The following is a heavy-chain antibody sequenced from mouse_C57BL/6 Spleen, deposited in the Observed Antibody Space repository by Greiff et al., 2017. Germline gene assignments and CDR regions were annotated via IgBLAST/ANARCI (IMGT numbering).Heavy chain of an antibody. Sequence: VQLQQSGAELVKPGASVKLSCKASGYTFTSYWMHWVKQRPGQGLEWIGMIHPNSGSTNYNEKFKSKATLTVDKSSSTAYMQLSSLTSEDSAVYYCARPGYGNYFYAMDYWGQGTSVTVSS. J-gene: IGHJ4*01. CDR1: GYTFTSYW. CDR2: IHPNSGST. V-gene: IGHV1-64*01. CDR3: ARPGYGNYFYAMDY. D-gene: IGHD2-1*01.